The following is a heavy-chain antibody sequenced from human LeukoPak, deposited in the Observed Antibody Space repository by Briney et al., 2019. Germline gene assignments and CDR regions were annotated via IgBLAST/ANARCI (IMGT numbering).Heavy chain of an antibody. CDR3: AKSSRVTMVRGAIRDY. D-gene: IGHD3-10*01. CDR1: GYSISSGYY. CDR2: IYHSGST. Sequence: PSETLSLTCTVSGYSISSGYYWGWIRQPPGKGLEWIGSIYHSGSTYYNPSLKSRVTISVDTSKNQFSLKLSSVTAADTAVYYCAKSSRVTMVRGAIRDYWGQGTLVTVSS. V-gene: IGHV4-38-2*02. J-gene: IGHJ4*02.